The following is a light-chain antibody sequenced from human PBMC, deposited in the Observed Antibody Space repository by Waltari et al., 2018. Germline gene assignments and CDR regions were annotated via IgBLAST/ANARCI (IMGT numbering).Light chain of an antibody. CDR3: ATWDDSLSGRV. Sequence: QSVLTQPPSTSGTPGQRVTISCSGSTSNRGTNTVPWYQLLPGTAPKTVIFANYHRPSGVPDRFSASKSGTSASLVISGLQSEDEADYFCATWDDSLSGRVFGGGTKVTVL. V-gene: IGLV1-44*01. J-gene: IGLJ3*02. CDR1: TSNRGTNT. CDR2: ANY.